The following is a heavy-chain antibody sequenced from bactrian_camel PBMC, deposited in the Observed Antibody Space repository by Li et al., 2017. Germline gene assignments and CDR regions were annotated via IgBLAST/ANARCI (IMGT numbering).Heavy chain of an antibody. CDR3: AAPRTPPPY. CDR1: GYTIRRYA. J-gene: IGHJ4*01. CDR2: IGSDGKT. V-gene: IGHV3S57*01. Sequence: LVESGGGSVQAGGSLRLSCIVSGYTIRRYAVAWFRQAPGEEREVVAAIGSDGKTTYTDSVRGRFTIAEDSAKNTLSLQMNNVNPGDTAVYYCAAPRTPPPYWGQGTQVTVS.